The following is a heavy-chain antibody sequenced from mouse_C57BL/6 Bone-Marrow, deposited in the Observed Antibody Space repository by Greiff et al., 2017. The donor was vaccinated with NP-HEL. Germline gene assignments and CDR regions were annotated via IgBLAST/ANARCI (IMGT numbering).Heavy chain of an antibody. J-gene: IGHJ1*03. D-gene: IGHD1-1*01. V-gene: IGHV1-52*01. Sequence: QVQLQQSGAELVRPGSSVKLSCKASGYTFTSYWMHWVKQRPIQGLEWIGNIDPSDSETHYNQKFKDKATLTVDKSSSTAYMQLSSLTSEDPAVYYCAGYYYGSIWYFDVWGTGTTVTVSS. CDR2: IDPSDSET. CDR1: GYTFTSYW. CDR3: AGYYYGSIWYFDV.